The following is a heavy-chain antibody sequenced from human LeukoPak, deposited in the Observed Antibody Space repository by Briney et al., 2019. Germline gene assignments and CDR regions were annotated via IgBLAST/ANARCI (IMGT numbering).Heavy chain of an antibody. J-gene: IGHJ4*02. CDR3: ARVTGYMIEDYFDY. D-gene: IGHD3-22*01. Sequence: PSETLSLTCTVSGGSISSYDWSWIRQPAGKGLEWIGYIYYSGSTNYNPSLKSRVTISVKTSKNQFSLKLGSVTAADTAVYYCARVTGYMIEDYFDYWGQGTLVTVSS. CDR2: IYYSGST. V-gene: IGHV4-59*01. CDR1: GGSISSYD.